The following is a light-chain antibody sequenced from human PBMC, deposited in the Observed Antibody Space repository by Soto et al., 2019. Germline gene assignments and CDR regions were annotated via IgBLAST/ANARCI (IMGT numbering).Light chain of an antibody. CDR3: QQYHTNGYST. V-gene: IGKV1-5*03. J-gene: IGKJ4*01. Sequence: DIQMTQSPSTLSASVDRVTITCRASQSISSWLAWYQQKPGKAPKLLIYKASSLESGVPSRFSGSGSGTEFTLTISSLQPDDFATYYCQQYHTNGYSTFGGGTKVEIK. CDR1: QSISSW. CDR2: KAS.